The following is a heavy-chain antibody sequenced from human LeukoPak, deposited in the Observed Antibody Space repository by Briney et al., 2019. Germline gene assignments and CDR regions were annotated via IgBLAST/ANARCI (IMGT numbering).Heavy chain of an antibody. J-gene: IGHJ4*02. CDR1: GGSISSYY. CDR3: ARGGGYYTSGSYLGY. CDR2: IYHRGSA. Sequence: SETLSLTCTVSGGSISSYYWSWIRRPPGKGLEWIGYIYHRGSANYNPSLKSRVAVSLDTSKNQFSLKLSSVTAADTAMYYCARGGGYYTSGSYLGYWGRGTLVTVSS. V-gene: IGHV4-59*01. D-gene: IGHD3-10*01.